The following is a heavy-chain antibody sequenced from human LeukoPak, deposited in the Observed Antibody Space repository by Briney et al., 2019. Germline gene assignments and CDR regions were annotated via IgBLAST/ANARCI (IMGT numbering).Heavy chain of an antibody. CDR3: ARAGIVGATGY. J-gene: IGHJ4*02. D-gene: IGHD1-26*01. Sequence: GGSLRLSCAASGFTFSSYSVNWVRQAPGKGLEWVSSISSSSSYIYYADSAKGRFTISRDNAKNSLYLQMNSLRAEDTAVYYCARAGIVGATGYWGQGTLVTVSS. CDR2: ISSSSSYI. CDR1: GFTFSSYS. V-gene: IGHV3-21*01.